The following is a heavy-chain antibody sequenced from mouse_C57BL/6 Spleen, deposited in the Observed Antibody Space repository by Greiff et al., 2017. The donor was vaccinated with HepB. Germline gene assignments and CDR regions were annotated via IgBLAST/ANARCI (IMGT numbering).Heavy chain of an antibody. Sequence: VQLQQSGPELVKPGASVKISCKASGYAFSSSWMNWVKQRPGKGLEWIGRIYPGDGDTNYNGKFKGKATLTADKSSSTAYMQLSSLTSEDSAVYCCGSSSHWYFEVWGTGTTGTVSS. J-gene: IGHJ1*03. CDR3: GSSSHWYFEV. CDR1: GYAFSSSW. CDR2: IYPGDGDT. V-gene: IGHV1-82*01. D-gene: IGHD1-1*01.